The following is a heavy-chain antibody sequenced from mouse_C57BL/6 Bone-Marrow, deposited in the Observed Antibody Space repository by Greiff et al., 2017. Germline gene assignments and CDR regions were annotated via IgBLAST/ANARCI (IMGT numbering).Heavy chain of an antibody. CDR3: VPYYYCSTYFDV. Sequence: VQLQQSGAELARPGASVKLSCKASGYTFTSYGMSWVKQRPGQGLEWIGEIYPRGGNTYYNEQFKGKATLTADKSSSTAYMNLRMLTSEVSAVYVCVPYYYCSTYFDVWGTGTTVTVSS. CDR2: IYPRGGNT. J-gene: IGHJ1*03. CDR1: GYTFTSYG. V-gene: IGHV1-81*01. D-gene: IGHD1-1*01.